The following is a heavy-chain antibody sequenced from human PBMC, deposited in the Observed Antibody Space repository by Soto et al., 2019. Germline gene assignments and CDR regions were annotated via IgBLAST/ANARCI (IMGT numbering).Heavy chain of an antibody. CDR3: AKDGSRSGWYYFAF. D-gene: IGHD6-13*01. V-gene: IGHV3-23*01. CDR1: GFTFSSYA. J-gene: IGHJ4*02. CDR2: MSGSGGST. Sequence: GGSLRLSCAASGFTFSSYAMSWVRQAPGKGLEWVSGMSGSGGSTYYADSVKGRFTISRDNSKSTLYLQLNSLRAEDTAVYYCAKDGSRSGWYYFAFWGQGTLVTVSS.